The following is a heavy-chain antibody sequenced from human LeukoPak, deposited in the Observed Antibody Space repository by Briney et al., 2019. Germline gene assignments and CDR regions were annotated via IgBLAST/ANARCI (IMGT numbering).Heavy chain of an antibody. D-gene: IGHD2-15*01. Sequence: GASVTVSCTASGYTFTCYYMHWVRQAPGQGLEWMGWINPNSGGTNYAQKFQGRVTMTRDTSISTAYMELSRLRSDDTAVYYCARRYCSGGSCYKLYYYGMDVWGQGTTVTVSS. CDR1: GYTFTCYY. V-gene: IGHV1-2*02. J-gene: IGHJ6*02. CDR2: INPNSGGT. CDR3: ARRYCSGGSCYKLYYYGMDV.